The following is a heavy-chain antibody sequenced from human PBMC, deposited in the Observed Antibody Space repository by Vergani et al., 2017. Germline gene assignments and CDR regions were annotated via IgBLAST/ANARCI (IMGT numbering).Heavy chain of an antibody. D-gene: IGHD5-12*01. J-gene: IGHJ6*02. V-gene: IGHV3-21*01. CDR3: ASGPEGETATNYSSYGMDV. Sequence: EEEGEEAGGGQGKPGGSLRLSCAASGFTFSSYSMNWVRQAPGKGLEWVSSISRRSIYIYYADSVKGRFTISRDNAKNSLYLQMNSLRAEDTAVYYCASGPEGETATNYSSYGMDVWGQGTTVTVSS. CDR2: ISRRSIYI. CDR1: GFTFSSYS.